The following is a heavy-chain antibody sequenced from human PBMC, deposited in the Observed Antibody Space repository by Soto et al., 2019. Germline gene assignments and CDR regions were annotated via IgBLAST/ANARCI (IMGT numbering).Heavy chain of an antibody. D-gene: IGHD1-26*01. J-gene: IGHJ4*02. V-gene: IGHV3-74*01. CDR2: IYGDGSDT. Sequence: EVQLMESGGGLVQPGGSLRLSCAASGFTFSIYWMYWVRQAPGKGLMWVSRIYGDGSDTTYAASVKGRFTISRDNAKNTLYLQMNSLRAEDTAVYYCTRGGGTYFDYWGQGALVTVSS. CDR3: TRGGGTYFDY. CDR1: GFTFSIYW.